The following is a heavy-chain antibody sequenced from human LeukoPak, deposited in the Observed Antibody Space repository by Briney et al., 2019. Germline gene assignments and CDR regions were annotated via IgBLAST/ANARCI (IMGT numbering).Heavy chain of an antibody. D-gene: IGHD5-24*01. V-gene: IGHV1-69*04. J-gene: IGHJ4*02. CDR3: ARSRRDGYLANFDY. CDR1: GGTFSSYA. CDR2: IIPIFGIA. Sequence: SVKVSCKASGGTFSSYAVSWVRQAPGQGLEWMGRIIPIFGIANYAQKFQGRVTITADKSTSTAYMELSSLRSEDTAVYYCARSRRDGYLANFDYWGQGTLVTVSS.